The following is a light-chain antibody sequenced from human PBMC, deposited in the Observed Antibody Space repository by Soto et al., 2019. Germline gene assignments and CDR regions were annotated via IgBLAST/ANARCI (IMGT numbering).Light chain of an antibody. CDR2: GAS. CDR1: QSISST. J-gene: IGKJ2*01. CDR3: QKYNNWPPAA. Sequence: EIVMTQSPANLSVSPGERATLSCRASQSISSTLAWYQQKPGQAPRLLIYGASVRATGIPARFSGSGSGTEFTLTISSLQSEDFAVYYCQKYNNWPPAAFGQGTKLEIK. V-gene: IGKV3-15*01.